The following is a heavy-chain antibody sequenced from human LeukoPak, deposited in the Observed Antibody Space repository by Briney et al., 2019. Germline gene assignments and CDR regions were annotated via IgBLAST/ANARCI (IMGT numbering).Heavy chain of an antibody. CDR1: GGSISSYY. CDR2: IYYSGST. V-gene: IGHV4-59*07. CDR3: AASFAGATGKYPFDY. D-gene: IGHD1-26*01. J-gene: IGHJ4*02. Sequence: SDTLSLTCTVSGGSISSYYGSWIRQPPGKGLEWIGYIYYSGSTNYNPSLKRRVTISVDTSKNQFSLKLSSVTAADTAVYYCAASFAGATGKYPFDYWGQGTLVTVSS.